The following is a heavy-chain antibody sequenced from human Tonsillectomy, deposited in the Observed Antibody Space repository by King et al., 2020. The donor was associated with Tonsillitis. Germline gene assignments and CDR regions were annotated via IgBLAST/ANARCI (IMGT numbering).Heavy chain of an antibody. CDR2: MSGSGGST. CDR3: AKSGGYDLSYYGMDV. CDR1: GFTFSIYS. D-gene: IGHD5-12*01. J-gene: IGHJ6*02. V-gene: IGHV3-23*04. Sequence: VQLVESGGGLVQPGGSLRLSCAASGFTFSIYSMSWVRQAPGKGLDWVSTMSGSGGSTYYADSVKGRFTISRDNSKNMLYLQMNSLRAEDTAVYYCAKSGGYDLSYYGMDVWGQGPTVTVSS.